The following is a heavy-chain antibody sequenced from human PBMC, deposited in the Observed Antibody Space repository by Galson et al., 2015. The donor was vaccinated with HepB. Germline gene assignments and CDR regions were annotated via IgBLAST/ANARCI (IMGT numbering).Heavy chain of an antibody. CDR1: GFTFRSRW. CDR3: ARVNPIIGVVIEYEPDGDYLCDIDV. D-gene: IGHD3-3*01. Sequence: SLRLSCAASGFTFRSRWMHWVRQAPGKGLMWVSRINSDGSNTRYADSVKGRFTISRDNSKNTLYLQMNSLRAEGTAVYYCARVNPIIGVVIEYEPDGDYLCDIDVWGQGTTVTVSS. CDR2: INSDGSNT. J-gene: IGHJ6*02. V-gene: IGHV3-74*01.